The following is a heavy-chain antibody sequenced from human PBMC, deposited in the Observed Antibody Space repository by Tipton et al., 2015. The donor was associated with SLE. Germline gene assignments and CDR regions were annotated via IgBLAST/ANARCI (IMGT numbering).Heavy chain of an antibody. V-gene: IGHV4-31*03. D-gene: IGHD3-3*01. Sequence: TLSLTCTVSGGSIIIGGYFWTWIRQHPGKGLEWIGNIYHSGTTFYNPSLKSRVTISVHTSKNQFSLRMSSVTAADTAVYFCARETPYYDFWSGYQDRRDSAYYFDLWGQGTLVTVSS. CDR2: IYHSGTT. CDR1: GGSIIIGGYF. CDR3: ARETPYYDFWSGYQDRRDSAYYFDL. J-gene: IGHJ4*02.